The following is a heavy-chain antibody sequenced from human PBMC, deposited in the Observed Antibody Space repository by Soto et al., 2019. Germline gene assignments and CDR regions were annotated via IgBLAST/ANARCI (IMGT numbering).Heavy chain of an antibody. CDR1: GFTFSSYG. J-gene: IGHJ4*02. D-gene: IGHD6-19*01. Sequence: QVQLVESGGGVVQPGRSLRLSCAASGFTFSSYGMHWVRQAPGKGLEWVAVIWYDGSNKYYADSVKGRFTISRDNSKNTLYLQMNSLRAEDTAVYYCERDLERGKYSSGCSGYWGQGTLVTVSS. V-gene: IGHV3-33*01. CDR2: IWYDGSNK. CDR3: ERDLERGKYSSGCSGY.